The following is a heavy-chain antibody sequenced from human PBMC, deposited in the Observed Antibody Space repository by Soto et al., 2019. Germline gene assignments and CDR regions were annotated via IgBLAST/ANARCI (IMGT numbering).Heavy chain of an antibody. CDR1: GGSISTGGYY. CDR2: IYYSGST. Sequence: QVQPQESGPGLVKPSQTLSLTCTVSGGSISTGGYYWTWIRQHPGKGLEWIGYIYYSGSTYYNPSLKSRVTISVDTSKNQFSLKLSSVTAADTAVYYCARGLSVTLLDNWGQGTLVTVSS. D-gene: IGHD4-17*01. CDR3: ARGLSVTLLDN. V-gene: IGHV4-31*03. J-gene: IGHJ4*02.